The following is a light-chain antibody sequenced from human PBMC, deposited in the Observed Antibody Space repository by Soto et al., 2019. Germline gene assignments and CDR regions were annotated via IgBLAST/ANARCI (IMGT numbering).Light chain of an antibody. CDR1: QSVSSY. CDR3: HLSQQRSSWPPIA. J-gene: IGKJ5*01. V-gene: IGKV3-11*02. CDR2: XAS. Sequence: VGTQSAATLSLSPWAIATLSCRASQSVSSYLAWYQQKPGQAHRLLIYXASSRATGIPDRFSASGSGRGFTLTINRPKTKDFAVYFCHLSQQRSSWPPIAFGQGTRLEI.